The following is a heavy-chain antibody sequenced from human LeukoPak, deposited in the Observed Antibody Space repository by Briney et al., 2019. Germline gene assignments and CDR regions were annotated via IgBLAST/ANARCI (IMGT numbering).Heavy chain of an antibody. CDR2: IYPSGST. J-gene: IGHJ5*02. Sequence: PSQTLSLTCTVSGGSISSGSYHWSWIRQPAGKALEWIGRIYPSGSTNYDPSLKSRVTISVDTSKNQFSLNLTSVTAADTAVYYCARFTPQGYGWGGYNRFDPWGQGTLVTVSS. V-gene: IGHV4-61*02. D-gene: IGHD3-16*01. CDR3: ARFTPQGYGWGGYNRFDP. CDR1: GGSISSGSYH.